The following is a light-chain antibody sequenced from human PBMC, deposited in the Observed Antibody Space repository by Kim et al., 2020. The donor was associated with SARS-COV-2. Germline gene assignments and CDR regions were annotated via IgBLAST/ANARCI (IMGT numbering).Light chain of an antibody. V-gene: IGKV1-17*01. CDR1: QDIRSA. CDR3: EQFKSDPRT. CDR2: PAT. Sequence: ASVGDRVTITYRASQDIRSALGWYQQKPGEAPKRLMFPATTLQNGVPSRFSGSGSGTEFTLTISSLQPEDCATYFCEQFKSDPRTFGQGTKVDIK. J-gene: IGKJ1*01.